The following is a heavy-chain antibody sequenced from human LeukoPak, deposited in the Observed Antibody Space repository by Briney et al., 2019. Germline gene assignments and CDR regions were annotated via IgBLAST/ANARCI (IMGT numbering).Heavy chain of an antibody. Sequence: SETLSLTCAVYGGSFSGYYWSWIRQPPGKGLEWIGETSHSGSTNYNPSLESRVTISADTSKNQFSLKLTSVTAADTAVYYCARVERLGYEDYWGQGTLVTVSP. D-gene: IGHD2-15*01. CDR1: GGSFSGYY. CDR3: ARVERLGYEDY. V-gene: IGHV4-34*01. J-gene: IGHJ4*02. CDR2: TSHSGST.